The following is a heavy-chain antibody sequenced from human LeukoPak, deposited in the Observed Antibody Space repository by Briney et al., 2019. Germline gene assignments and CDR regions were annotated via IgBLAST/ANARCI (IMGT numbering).Heavy chain of an antibody. J-gene: IGHJ4*02. CDR3: AGLNGGYYFV. CDR1: GGSISSYY. D-gene: IGHD3-22*01. V-gene: IGHV4-59*01. Sequence: SETLSLNCTVSGGSISSYYWTWIRQPPGKGPEWIGYIYFGESTTYNPSLKSRVTMSVDMSKNQFSLDLTSVTAADTAVYYCAGLNGGYYFVWGKGTLVTVSS. CDR2: IYFGEST.